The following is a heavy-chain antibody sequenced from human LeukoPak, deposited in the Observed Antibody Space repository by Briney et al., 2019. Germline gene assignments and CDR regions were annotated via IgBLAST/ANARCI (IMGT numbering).Heavy chain of an antibody. Sequence: GESLKISCKGSGYSFTGYWIGWVRQMPGKGLEWMGIFYPGDSDTRYSPSFQGQVTISADKSISTAYLQWSSLKASDTAMYYCARCPKRRITIFGVVTEFDPWGQGTLVTVSS. CDR3: ARCPKRRITIFGVVTEFDP. J-gene: IGHJ5*02. CDR2: FYPGDSDT. D-gene: IGHD3-3*01. CDR1: GYSFTGYW. V-gene: IGHV5-51*01.